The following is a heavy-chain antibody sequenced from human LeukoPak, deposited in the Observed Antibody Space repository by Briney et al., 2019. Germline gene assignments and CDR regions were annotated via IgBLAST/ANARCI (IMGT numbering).Heavy chain of an antibody. Sequence: SETLSLTCAVYGGSFSGYYCSWIRQPPGKGLEWIGEINHSGSTNYNPSLKSRVTISVDTSKNQFSLKLSSVTAADTAVYYCARGSRQWLVRYFDYWGQGTLVTVSS. V-gene: IGHV4-34*01. J-gene: IGHJ4*02. CDR1: GGSFSGYY. D-gene: IGHD6-19*01. CDR2: INHSGST. CDR3: ARGSRQWLVRYFDY.